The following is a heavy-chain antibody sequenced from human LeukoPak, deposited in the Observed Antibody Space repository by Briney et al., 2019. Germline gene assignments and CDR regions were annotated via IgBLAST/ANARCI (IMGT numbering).Heavy chain of an antibody. CDR3: TRRDSSGFVY. V-gene: IGHV3-73*01. CDR1: GFTFSGSA. J-gene: IGHJ4*02. Sequence: GGSLRLSCAASGFTFSGSAMHWVRQASGKGLEWVGRIRSKANSYATAYAASVKGRFTISRDDSKNTAYLQMNSLKTEDTAVYYCTRRDSSGFVYWGQGTLVTVSS. CDR2: IRSKANSYAT. D-gene: IGHD6-19*01.